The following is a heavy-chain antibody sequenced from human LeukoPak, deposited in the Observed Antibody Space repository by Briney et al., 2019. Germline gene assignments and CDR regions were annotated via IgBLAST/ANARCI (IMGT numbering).Heavy chain of an antibody. D-gene: IGHD3-3*01. V-gene: IGHV5-51*01. CDR2: IYPGDSDT. CDR1: GYSFTSYW. Sequence: GESLKISCKGSGYSFTSYWIGWVRQMPGEGLEGMGIIYPGDSDTRYSPSFQGQVTISADKSISTAYLQWSSLKASDTAMYYCARHRDSDFWSGYYPPPGYDYWGQGTLVTVSS. CDR3: ARHRDSDFWSGYYPPPGYDY. J-gene: IGHJ4*02.